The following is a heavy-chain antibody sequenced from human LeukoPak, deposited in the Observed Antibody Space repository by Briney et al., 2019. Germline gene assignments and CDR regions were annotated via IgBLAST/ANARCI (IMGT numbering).Heavy chain of an antibody. CDR3: ARGRGRTTSQYNAFDI. CDR1: GYTFTNFD. CDR2: INPDSGGT. V-gene: IGHV1-2*02. J-gene: IGHJ3*02. Sequence: ASVKVSCKASGYTFTNFDINWVRQAPGQGLEWMGWINPDSGGTKYAQNSQGRVTMTRDTSISTAYMELSRVKSDDTAVYYCARGRGRTTSQYNAFDIWGQGTMVTVSS. D-gene: IGHD2-2*01.